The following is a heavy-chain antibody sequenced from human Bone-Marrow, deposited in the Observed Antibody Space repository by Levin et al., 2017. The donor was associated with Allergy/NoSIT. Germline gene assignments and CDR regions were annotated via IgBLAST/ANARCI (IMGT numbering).Heavy chain of an antibody. V-gene: IGHV1-18*01. CDR2: ISEQNGKT. CDR3: ARFLGLRTSLNTLDY. D-gene: IGHD3-3*01. CDR1: GYNSKTHG. Sequence: PSASVKVSCKTSGYNSKTHGITWVRQAPGQGLEWLGWISEQNGKTKYAQKVQGRISMTTDTSTNTVYLELRSLRSDDTAVYYCARFLGLRTSLNTLDYWGQGTLVTVSS. J-gene: IGHJ4*02.